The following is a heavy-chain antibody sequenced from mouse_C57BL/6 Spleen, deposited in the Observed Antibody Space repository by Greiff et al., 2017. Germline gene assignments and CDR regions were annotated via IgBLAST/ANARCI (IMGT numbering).Heavy chain of an antibody. J-gene: IGHJ3*01. CDR1: GYSITSGYY. D-gene: IGHD1-1*01. CDR3: ARGHYGSSYGFAY. CDR2: ISYDGSN. V-gene: IGHV3-6*01. Sequence: ESGPGLVKPSQSLSLTCSVTGYSITSGYYWNWIRQFPGNKLEWMGYISYDGSNNYNPSLKNRISITRDTSKNQFFLKLNSVTTEDTATYYGARGHYGSSYGFAYWGQGTLVTVSA.